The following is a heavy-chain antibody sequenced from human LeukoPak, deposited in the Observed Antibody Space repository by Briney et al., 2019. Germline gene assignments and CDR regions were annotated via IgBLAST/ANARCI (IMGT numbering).Heavy chain of an antibody. Sequence: SETLSLTCTVSGGTISSYYWNWIRQPPAKGLEGIGDIYDSWSTKYNPYRNSRVAISVDTSKNQFSLQLSSVTAADTAVYYCARWYYSGWAFDYWGQGTLVTVSS. V-gene: IGHV4-59*08. J-gene: IGHJ4*02. CDR2: IYDSWST. D-gene: IGHD6-19*01. CDR1: GGTISSYY. CDR3: ARWYYSGWAFDY.